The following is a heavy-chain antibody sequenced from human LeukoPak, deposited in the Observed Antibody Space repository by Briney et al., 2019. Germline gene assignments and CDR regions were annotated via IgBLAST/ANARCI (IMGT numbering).Heavy chain of an antibody. V-gene: IGHV3-30*18. Sequence: GGSLRLSCSASGFTFSNYGMHWVRQAPGKGLEWVAVISYDGSNKYYADSVKGRFTISRDNSKNTLYLQMNSLRAEDTAVYYCAKGPRYCSSTSCFSPFDYWGQGSLLTVSS. J-gene: IGHJ4*02. CDR3: AKGPRYCSSTSCFSPFDY. D-gene: IGHD2-2*01. CDR2: ISYDGSNK. CDR1: GFTFSNYG.